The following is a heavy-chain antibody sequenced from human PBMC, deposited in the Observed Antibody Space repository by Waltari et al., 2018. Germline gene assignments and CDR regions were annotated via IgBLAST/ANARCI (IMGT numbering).Heavy chain of an antibody. D-gene: IGHD2-2*01. CDR1: GGSVSTTSYS. V-gene: IGHV4-39*02. Sequence: QLQLQESGPGLVKPSETLSLTCTVSGGSVSTTSYSWAWVRQSPGKGLEWIGTFYYPGNMYTNPSLTIRVTMSVDSPQNHLSLRLSSVTAADTAVYYCARLSGYCDDTGCYGHYAMDVWGQGTTVTVSS. CDR2: FYYPGNM. J-gene: IGHJ6*02. CDR3: ARLSGYCDDTGCYGHYAMDV.